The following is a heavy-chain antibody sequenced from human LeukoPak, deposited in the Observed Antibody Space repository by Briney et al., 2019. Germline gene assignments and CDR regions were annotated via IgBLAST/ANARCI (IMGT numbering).Heavy chain of an antibody. V-gene: IGHV3-48*01. Sequence: GGSLRLSCAASGFTVSSYSMNWVRQVPGKGLEWVSHISSSGSMIWYGESVKGRFTISRDSAKNSLHLQMDSLRAEDTAVYYCARSPRGAFDIWGQGTMVTVSS. CDR3: ARSPRGAFDI. CDR1: GFTVSSYS. J-gene: IGHJ3*02. D-gene: IGHD3-10*01. CDR2: ISSSGSMI.